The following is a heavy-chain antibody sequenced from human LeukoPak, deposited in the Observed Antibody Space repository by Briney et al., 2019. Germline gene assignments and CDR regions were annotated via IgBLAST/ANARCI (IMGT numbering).Heavy chain of an antibody. D-gene: IGHD3-3*01. Sequence: GASVKVSCKASGYTFTSYYMHWVRQAPGQGLEWMGIINPSGGSTSYAQKFQGRVTVTRDTSTSTVYMELSSLRSEDTAVYYCARATGFWSGYTRNFDYWGQGTLVTVSS. CDR1: GYTFTSYY. V-gene: IGHV1-46*01. CDR2: INPSGGST. CDR3: ARATGFWSGYTRNFDY. J-gene: IGHJ4*02.